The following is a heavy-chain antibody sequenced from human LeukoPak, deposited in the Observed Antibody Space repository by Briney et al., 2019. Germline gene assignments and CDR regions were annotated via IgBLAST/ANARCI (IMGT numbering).Heavy chain of an antibody. CDR3: AKQSGGYYDSSGYYR. D-gene: IGHD3-22*01. CDR2: IRDSGSST. V-gene: IGHV3-23*01. CDR1: GFTFSSYA. J-gene: IGHJ5*02. Sequence: GGSLRLSCAASGFTFSSYAMSWVRQAPGKGLEWVSAIRDSGSSTHYADSVKGRFTTSRDNSKNTLFLQMNSLRAEDTAVYYCAKQSGGYYDSSGYYRWGQGTLVTVSS.